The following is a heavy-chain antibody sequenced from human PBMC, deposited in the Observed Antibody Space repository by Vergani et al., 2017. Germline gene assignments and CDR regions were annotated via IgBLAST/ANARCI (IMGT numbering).Heavy chain of an antibody. CDR2: IYYSGFT. V-gene: IGHV4-30-4*01. CDR1: GGSISRDNYY. D-gene: IGHD1-26*01. Sequence: QVQLQESGPGLVKPSQTLSLTCTVSGGSISRDNYYWSWIRQPPGKGLEWIGYIYYSGFTYYNPSLKSRVSISVDTSKNPFSLKLSSVTAADTAVYYCARYSGGDSEYFQRWDQGTLVTVSA. J-gene: IGHJ1*01. CDR3: ARYSGGDSEYFQR.